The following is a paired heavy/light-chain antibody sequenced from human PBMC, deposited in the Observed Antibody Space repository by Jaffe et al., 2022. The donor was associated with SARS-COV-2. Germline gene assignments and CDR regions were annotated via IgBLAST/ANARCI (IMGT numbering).Heavy chain of an antibody. CDR1: GFTFGSYA. D-gene: IGHD6-13*01. V-gene: IGHV3-23*01. Sequence: EVQLLESGGGLVQPGGSLRLSCAASGFTFGSYAMHWVRQAPGKGLEWVSSISGSGGRTYYADSVTGRSSISRDNSKKMLYLQMNSLSAGDTAVYYCARAISALDVWGQGTLVTVSS. CDR3: ARAISALDV. CDR2: ISGSGGRT. J-gene: IGHJ4*02.
Light chain of an antibody. CDR2: AAS. V-gene: IGKV1-39*01. Sequence: DIQMTQSPSSLSASVGDRVTITCRASQSVGTYVNWFQQKPGKAPNLLIFAASSLQSGVPSRFSGTGSGTDFTLTISRLQPEDIATYYCQQSYNTPQTFGQGTKVEIK. J-gene: IGKJ1*01. CDR1: QSVGTY. CDR3: QQSYNTPQT.